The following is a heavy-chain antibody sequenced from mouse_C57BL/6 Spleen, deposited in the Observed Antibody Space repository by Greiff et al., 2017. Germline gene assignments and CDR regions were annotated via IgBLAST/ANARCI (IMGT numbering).Heavy chain of an antibody. J-gene: IGHJ4*01. D-gene: IGHD2-4*01. CDR1: GFTFNTYA. Sequence: EVQLVESGGGLVQPKGSLKLSCAASGFTFNTYAMHWVRQAPGKGLEWVARIRSKSSNYATYYADSVKDRFTISRDDSQSMLYLQMNNLKTEDTAMYYGVSEGNYGYARDYWGQGTSVTVSS. V-gene: IGHV10-3*01. CDR3: VSEGNYGYARDY. CDR2: IRSKSSNYAT.